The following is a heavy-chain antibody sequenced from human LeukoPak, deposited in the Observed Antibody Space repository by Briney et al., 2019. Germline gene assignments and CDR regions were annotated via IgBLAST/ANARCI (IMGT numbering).Heavy chain of an antibody. V-gene: IGHV3-23*01. CDR1: EFTFSISA. D-gene: IGHD4/OR15-4a*01. Sequence: GGSLRLSCAASEFTFSISAMNWVRQAPGKGLEWVSGLPAFGATTYYADSVKGRFTISRDNSKNTLYLQMNSLRAEDTAVYYCARRAGAYSHPYDYWGQGTLVTVSS. J-gene: IGHJ4*02. CDR2: LPAFGATT. CDR3: ARRAGAYSHPYDY.